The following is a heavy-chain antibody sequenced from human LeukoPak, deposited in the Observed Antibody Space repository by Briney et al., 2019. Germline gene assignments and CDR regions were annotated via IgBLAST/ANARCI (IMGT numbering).Heavy chain of an antibody. D-gene: IGHD6-13*01. Sequence: SETLSLTCTVSGDSISSYYWSWIRQPPGKGLEWIGYIYHSGSTNYNPSLKSRVTISADTPKDQFSLKLASVTAADTAVYYCATGYSSTWYYFDYWGQGTLVTVSS. J-gene: IGHJ4*02. CDR2: IYHSGST. V-gene: IGHV4-59*01. CDR3: ATGYSSTWYYFDY. CDR1: GDSISSYY.